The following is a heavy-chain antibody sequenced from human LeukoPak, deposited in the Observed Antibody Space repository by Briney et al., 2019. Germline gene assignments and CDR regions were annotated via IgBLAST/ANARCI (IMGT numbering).Heavy chain of an antibody. CDR1: GGSISSSNYY. V-gene: IGHV4-39*01. J-gene: IGHJ4*02. D-gene: IGHD1-1*01. CDR3: ARHSSLRTFDY. CDR2: MYYSGST. Sequence: SETLSLTCAVSGGSISSSNYYWGWIRQPPGTGLEWIGSMYYSGSTYYNPSLKSRVTISVDTSKNQFSLKLSSVTAADTALYYCARHSSLRTFDYWGQGTLVTVSS.